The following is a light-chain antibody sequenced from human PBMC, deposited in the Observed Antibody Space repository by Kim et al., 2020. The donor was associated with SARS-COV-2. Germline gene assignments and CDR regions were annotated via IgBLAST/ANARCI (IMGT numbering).Light chain of an antibody. Sequence: PGKTARITCGGNNVGSKSVHWYQQKPGQAPVLVIYYDSYRPSGIPERFSGSNSGNTATLTISRVEAGDEADYYCQVWDSSSDHVVFGGGTQLTVL. CDR1: NVGSKS. CDR2: YDS. CDR3: QVWDSSSDHVV. J-gene: IGLJ2*01. V-gene: IGLV3-21*04.